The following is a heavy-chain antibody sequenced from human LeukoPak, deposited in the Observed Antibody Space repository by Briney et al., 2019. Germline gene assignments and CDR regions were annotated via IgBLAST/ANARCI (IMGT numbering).Heavy chain of an antibody. D-gene: IGHD3-3*01. CDR3: ASMAFSGPRYYDFWSGQRDYYYYYMDV. J-gene: IGHJ6*03. Sequence: ASVKVSCKASGYTFTGYYMHWVRQGPGQGLEWMGWTNPNSGGTNYAQKFQGRVTMTRDTSISTAYMELSRLRSDDTAVYYCASMAFSGPRYYDFWSGQRDYYYYYMDVWGKGTTVTVSS. V-gene: IGHV1-2*02. CDR2: TNPNSGGT. CDR1: GYTFTGYY.